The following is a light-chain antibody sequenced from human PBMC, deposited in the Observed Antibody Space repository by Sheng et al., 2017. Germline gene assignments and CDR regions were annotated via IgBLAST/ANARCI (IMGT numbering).Light chain of an antibody. CDR2: GAS. V-gene: IGKV3-15*01. CDR1: QSVGSN. Sequence: DILMTQSPGTLSVSPGERVTLSCRASQSVGSNLAWFQQKPGQAPRLLIYGASTRATGVPPAXFSGSGSGTEFTLAISSLQSEDFAVYYCQQYNEWPMSTFGQGTKLDI. J-gene: IGKJ2*01. CDR3: QQYNEWPMST.